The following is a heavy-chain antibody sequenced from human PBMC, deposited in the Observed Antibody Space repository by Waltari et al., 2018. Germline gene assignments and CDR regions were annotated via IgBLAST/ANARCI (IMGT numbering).Heavy chain of an antibody. J-gene: IGHJ3*02. V-gene: IGHV4-34*01. D-gene: IGHD2-2*01. CDR2: INHSGST. CDR3: ARGEQGCSSTSCYAGAFDI. Sequence: QVQLQQWGAGLLKPSETLSLTCAVYGGSFSGYYWSWIRQPPGKGLEWIGEINHSGSTNTNPSLKSRVTISVDTSKNQFSLKLSSVTAADTAVYYCARGEQGCSSTSCYAGAFDIWGQGTMVTVSS. CDR1: GGSFSGYY.